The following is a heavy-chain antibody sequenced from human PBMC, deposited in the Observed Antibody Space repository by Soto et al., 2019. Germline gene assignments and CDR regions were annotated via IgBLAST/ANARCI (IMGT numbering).Heavy chain of an antibody. D-gene: IGHD3-3*01. Sequence: PGWSLSLSCAASGFPFSSDAISWVLQAPGKGLEWVATISGNGGSTYYADSAKGRFTISRDNSRNTLYLQMTSLRADDTAVYYCAKGKANTVFGVDTLFDYWGQGTLVTVSS. J-gene: IGHJ4*02. CDR2: ISGNGGST. CDR3: AKGKANTVFGVDTLFDY. CDR1: GFPFSSDA. V-gene: IGHV3-23*01.